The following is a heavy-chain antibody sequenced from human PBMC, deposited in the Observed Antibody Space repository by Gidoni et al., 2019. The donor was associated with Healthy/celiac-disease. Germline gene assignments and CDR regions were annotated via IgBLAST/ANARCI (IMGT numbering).Heavy chain of an antibody. J-gene: IGHJ4*02. D-gene: IGHD6-13*01. CDR1: GGSFSGYY. CDR2: INHSGST. V-gene: IGHV4-34*01. CDR3: ASQPYSSLLHLDY. Sequence: QVQLPLWGAGLLKSPEPLHLTCAFYGGSFSGYYWTWIRQPPGKGLEWIGDINHSGSTNDSPSLKSRVTISLDTSKDQFSLKLSSVTAADTAMYYCASQPYSSLLHLDYWGQGTLVTVSS.